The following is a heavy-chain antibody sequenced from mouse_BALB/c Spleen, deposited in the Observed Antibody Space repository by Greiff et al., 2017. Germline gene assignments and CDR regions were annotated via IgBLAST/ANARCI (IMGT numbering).Heavy chain of an antibody. CDR1: GFSLTSYG. V-gene: IGHV2-9*02. Sequence: VKVVESGPGLVAPSQSLSITCTVSGFSLTSYGVHWVRQPPGKGLEWLGVIWAGGSTNYNSALMSRLSISKDNSKSQVFLKMNSLQTDDTAMYYCARDHYGSSWFAYWGQGTLVTVSA. J-gene: IGHJ3*01. D-gene: IGHD1-1*01. CDR2: IWAGGST. CDR3: ARDHYGSSWFAY.